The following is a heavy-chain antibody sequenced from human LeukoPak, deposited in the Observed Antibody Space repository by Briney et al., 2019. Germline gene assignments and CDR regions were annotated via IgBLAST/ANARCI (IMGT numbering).Heavy chain of an antibody. CDR3: ARATGDAIYYYGMDV. V-gene: IGHV3-53*04. CDR1: GFTVSSNY. CDR2: IYSGGST. Sequence: GGSLRLSCAASGFTVSSNYMSWVRQAPGKGLEWVSVIYSGGSTYYADSVKGRFTISRHNSKNTLYLQMNSLRAEDTAVYYCARATGDAIYYYGMDVWGQGTTVTVSS. D-gene: IGHD1-14*01. J-gene: IGHJ6*02.